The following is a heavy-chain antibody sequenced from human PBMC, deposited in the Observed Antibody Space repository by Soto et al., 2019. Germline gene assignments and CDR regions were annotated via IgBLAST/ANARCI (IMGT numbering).Heavy chain of an antibody. CDR3: ASRESCRSDSCPTPKDYYIMDV. CDR1: GLSFSRFS. D-gene: IGHD2-21*02. CDR2: ISGDSSTI. Sequence: GGSLRLSCAASGLSFSRFSMNWVRQAPGKELEWISYISGDSSTIYYADSVRGRFTISRDNPRNSLYLQMNSLRADDTAAYYCASRESCRSDSCPTPKDYYIMDVWGEGTTVTVSS. J-gene: IGHJ6*03. V-gene: IGHV3-48*01.